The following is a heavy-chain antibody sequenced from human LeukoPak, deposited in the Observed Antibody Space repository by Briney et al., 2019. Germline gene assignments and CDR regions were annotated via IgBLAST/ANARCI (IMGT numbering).Heavy chain of an antibody. V-gene: IGHV3-30*02. CDR3: TKCAIWFGELYYFDY. CDR1: GFTFSTYG. CDR2: TRYDETIK. D-gene: IGHD3-10*01. J-gene: IGHJ4*02. Sequence: PGGSLRLSCAASGFTFSTYGMHWVRQAPGKGLEWVAFTRYDETIKHYENSVKGRFTISRDNSKNTLYLQMNSLRAEDTAVYYCTKCAIWFGELYYFDYWGQGTLVTVSS.